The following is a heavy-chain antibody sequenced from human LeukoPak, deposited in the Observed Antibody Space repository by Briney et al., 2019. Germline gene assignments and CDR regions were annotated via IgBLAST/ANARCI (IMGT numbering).Heavy chain of an antibody. D-gene: IGHD5-12*01. Sequence: GGSLRLSCAASGFTFSSYAMHWVRQAPGKGLEWVAVISYDGSNKYYADSVKGRFTISRDNSKNTLYLQMNSLRAEDTAVYYCARGGGYMTVYYYYMDVWGKGTTVTISS. CDR2: ISYDGSNK. CDR3: ARGGGYMTVYYYYMDV. CDR1: GFTFSSYA. J-gene: IGHJ6*03. V-gene: IGHV3-30*04.